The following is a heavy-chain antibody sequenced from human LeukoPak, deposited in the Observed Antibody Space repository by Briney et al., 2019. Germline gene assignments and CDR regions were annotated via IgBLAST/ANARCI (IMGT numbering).Heavy chain of an antibody. CDR2: VDPEDGEA. J-gene: IGHJ4*02. D-gene: IGHD4-23*01. V-gene: IGHV1-69-2*01. CDR3: ATAVATTEIDY. Sequence: ASVKVSCKVSGYTFTDYYMHWVQQAPGKGLEWMGLVDPEDGEAIYAEKFQGRVTITADTSTDTVYMELSSLRSEDTAVYYCATAVATTEIDYWGQGTLVTVSS. CDR1: GYTFTDYY.